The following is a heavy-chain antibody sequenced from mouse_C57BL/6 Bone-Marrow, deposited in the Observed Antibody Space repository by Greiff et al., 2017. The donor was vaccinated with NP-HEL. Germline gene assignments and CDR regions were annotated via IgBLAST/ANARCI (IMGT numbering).Heavy chain of an antibody. D-gene: IGHD3-2*02. J-gene: IGHJ2*01. CDR1: GYTFTSYW. Sequence: QVQLQQPGAELVMPGASVKLSCKASGYTFTSYWMHWVKPRPGQGLEWLGEIDPSDSYTNYNQKFKGKSPLTVDKSSSTAYMQLSSLTSEDSAVYYCARYGQLRPTFDYWGQGTTLTVSS. CDR2: IDPSDSYT. V-gene: IGHV1-69*01. CDR3: ARYGQLRPTFDY.